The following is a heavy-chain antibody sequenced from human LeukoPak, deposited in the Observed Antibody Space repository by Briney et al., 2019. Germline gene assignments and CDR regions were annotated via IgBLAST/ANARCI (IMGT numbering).Heavy chain of an antibody. D-gene: IGHD3-10*01. CDR3: AREGYYYGSGRPMPFDP. J-gene: IGHJ5*02. Sequence: PGGSLRLSCAASGFTFSSYWMHWVRQAPGKGLVWVSRINIDGSSTSYADSVKGRFTISRDNAKNTLYLQMNTLRAEDTAAYYCAREGYYYGSGRPMPFDPWGQGTLVTVSS. CDR2: INIDGSST. CDR1: GFTFSSYW. V-gene: IGHV3-74*01.